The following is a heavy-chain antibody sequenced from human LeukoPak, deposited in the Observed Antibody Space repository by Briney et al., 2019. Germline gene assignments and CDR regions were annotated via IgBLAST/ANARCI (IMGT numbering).Heavy chain of an antibody. CDR3: AELGITMIGGV. V-gene: IGHV3-48*04. CDR1: GFTFRSYS. J-gene: IGHJ6*04. Sequence: GGSLRLSCAASGFTFRSYSMNWVRQAPGKGLEWVSYISSSGSTIYYTDSVKGRFTISRDNAKNSLYLQMNSLRAEDTAVYYWAELGITMIGGVWGKGTTVTISS. D-gene: IGHD3-10*02. CDR2: ISSSGSTI.